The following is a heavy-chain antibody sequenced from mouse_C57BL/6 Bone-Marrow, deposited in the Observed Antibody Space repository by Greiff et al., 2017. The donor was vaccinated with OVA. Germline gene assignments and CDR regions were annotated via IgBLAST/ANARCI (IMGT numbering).Heavy chain of an antibody. V-gene: IGHV14-3*01. Sequence: VHVKQSVAELVRPGASVKLSCTASGFNIKNTYMHWVKQRPEQGLEWIGRIDPANGNTKYAPKFQGKATITADTSSNTAYLQLSSLTSEDTAIYYCARRRGSEVYFDYWGQGTTLTVSS. D-gene: IGHD1-1*01. J-gene: IGHJ2*01. CDR3: ARRRGSEVYFDY. CDR2: IDPANGNT. CDR1: GFNIKNTY.